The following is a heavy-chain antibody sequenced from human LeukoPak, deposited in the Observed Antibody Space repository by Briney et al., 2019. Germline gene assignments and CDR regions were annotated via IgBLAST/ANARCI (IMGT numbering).Heavy chain of an antibody. Sequence: SETLSLTCTVSGGSISNSFWSWIRQPPGEGLEWIACIYYTGNTKYNPSLKSRVTISVDTSKNQFSLRLSSVTAEDTAVYYCARDSGSSPTFDYWGQGTLVTVSS. CDR3: ARDSGSSPTFDY. D-gene: IGHD1-26*01. V-gene: IGHV4-59*01. CDR1: GGSISNSF. J-gene: IGHJ4*02. CDR2: IYYTGNT.